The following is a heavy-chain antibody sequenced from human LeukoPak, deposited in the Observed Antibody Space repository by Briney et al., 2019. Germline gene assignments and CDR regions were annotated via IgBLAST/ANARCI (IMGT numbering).Heavy chain of an antibody. V-gene: IGHV3-74*01. CDR3: ARDATGPPGSSWYLPDGMDV. CDR1: GFTFSSYW. Sequence: GGSLRLSCAASGFTFSSYWMHWVRQAPGKGLVWVSRINSDGSSTSYADSVKGRFTISRDNAKNTLYLQMNSLRAEDTAVYYCARDATGPPGSSWYLPDGMDVWGQGTTVTVSS. CDR2: INSDGSST. J-gene: IGHJ6*02. D-gene: IGHD6-13*01.